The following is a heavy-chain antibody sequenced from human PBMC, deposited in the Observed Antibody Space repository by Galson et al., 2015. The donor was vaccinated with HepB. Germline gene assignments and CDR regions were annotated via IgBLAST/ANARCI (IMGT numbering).Heavy chain of an antibody. Sequence: SLRLSCAASGFTFSSYGMHWVRQAPGKGLEWVAVISYDGSNKYYADSVKGRFTISRDNSKNTLYLQMNSLRAEDTAVYYCAKDAGTGWPVVYNWFDPWGQGTLVTVSS. V-gene: IGHV3-30*18. CDR1: GFTFSSYG. CDR2: ISYDGSNK. J-gene: IGHJ5*02. CDR3: AKDAGTGWPVVYNWFDP. D-gene: IGHD2-15*01.